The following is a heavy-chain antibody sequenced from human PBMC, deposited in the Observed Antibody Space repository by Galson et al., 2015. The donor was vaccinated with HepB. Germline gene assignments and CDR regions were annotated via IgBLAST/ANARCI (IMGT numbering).Heavy chain of an antibody. CDR1: GDSVSSNSAA. CDR2: TYYRSKWYN. J-gene: IGHJ2*01. D-gene: IGHD6-6*01. V-gene: IGHV6-1*01. CDR3: ARGAKEAARLVPNWYFDL. Sequence: CAISGDSVSSNSAAWNWIRQSPSRGLEWLGRTYYRSKWYNDYAVSVKSRITINPDTSKNQFSLQLNSVTPEDTAVYYCARGAKEAARLVPNWYFDLWGRDTLVTVSS.